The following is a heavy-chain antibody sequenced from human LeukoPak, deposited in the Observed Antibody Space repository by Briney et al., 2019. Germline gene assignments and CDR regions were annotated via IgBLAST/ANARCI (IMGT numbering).Heavy chain of an antibody. CDR3: ARAGRIAVAGYYYYGMDV. Sequence: GGSLRLSCAASGFTVSSNYMSWVRQAPGKGLEWVSVIYSGGSTYYAGSVKGRFTISRDNSKNTLYLQMNSLRAEDTAVYYCARAGRIAVAGYYYYGMDVWGKGTTVTVSS. J-gene: IGHJ6*04. V-gene: IGHV3-53*01. CDR2: IYSGGST. CDR1: GFTVSSNY. D-gene: IGHD6-19*01.